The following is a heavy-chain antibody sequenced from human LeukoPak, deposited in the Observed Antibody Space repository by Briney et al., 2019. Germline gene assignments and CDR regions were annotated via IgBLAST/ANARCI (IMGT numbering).Heavy chain of an antibody. CDR2: ISGYNGNT. V-gene: IGHV1-18*01. J-gene: IGHJ4*02. CDR1: GYTFTTYG. D-gene: IGHD1-26*01. Sequence: ASVTVSCKASGYTFTTYGISWVRQAPGQGLEGMGWISGYNGNTNYAQTLQGRVTITTDTSTNTGYMELRSLRSDDTAVYYCARSLVGASLVTHWGQGTLVTVSS. CDR3: ARSLVGASLVTH.